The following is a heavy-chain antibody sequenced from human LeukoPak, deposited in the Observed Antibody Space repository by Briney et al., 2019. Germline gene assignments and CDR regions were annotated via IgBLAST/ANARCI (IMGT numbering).Heavy chain of an antibody. V-gene: IGHV3-73*01. CDR2: IRSKANSYAS. CDR3: ARQSNYHAPDI. J-gene: IGHJ3*02. Sequence: TGGSLRLSCAASGFTFSGSAMHWVRQASGKGLEWVGRIRSKANSYASAYAASVKCSITISRDDSKNTAYVQMNRLKTQDTSVYYCARQSNYHAPDILGQRTMVTVSS. D-gene: IGHD1-1*01. CDR1: GFTFSGSA.